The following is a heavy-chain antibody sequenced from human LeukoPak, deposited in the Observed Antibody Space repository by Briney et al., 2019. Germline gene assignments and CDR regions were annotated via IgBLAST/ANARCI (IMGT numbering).Heavy chain of an antibody. J-gene: IGHJ4*02. CDR2: ISAYNGNT. V-gene: IGHV1-18*01. D-gene: IGHD5-18*01. Sequence: ASAKVSCKASGYTFTSYGISWVRQAPGQGLEWMGWISAYNGNTNYAQKLQGRVTMTTDTSTSTAYMELRSLRSDDTAVYYCARTPDTAMVASFDYWGQGTLVTVSS. CDR1: GYTFTSYG. CDR3: ARTPDTAMVASFDY.